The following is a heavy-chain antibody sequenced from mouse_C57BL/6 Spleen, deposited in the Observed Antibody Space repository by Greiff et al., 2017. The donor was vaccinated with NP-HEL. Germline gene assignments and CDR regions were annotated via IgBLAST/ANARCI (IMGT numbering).Heavy chain of an antibody. Sequence: EVQLQQSGPVLVKPGASVKMSCKASGYTFTDYYMNWVKQSHGKSLEWIGVINPYNGGTSYNQKFKGKATLTVDKSSSTDYMELNSLTSEDSAVYYCARPSFYYGSSYGAMDYWGQGTSVTVSS. CDR3: ARPSFYYGSSYGAMDY. D-gene: IGHD1-1*01. CDR2: INPYNGGT. V-gene: IGHV1-19*01. CDR1: GYTFTDYY. J-gene: IGHJ4*01.